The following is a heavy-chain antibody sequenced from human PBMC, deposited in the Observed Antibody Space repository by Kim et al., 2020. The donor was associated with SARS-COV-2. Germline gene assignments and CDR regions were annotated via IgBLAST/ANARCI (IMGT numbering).Heavy chain of an antibody. Sequence: PSLKSRVTMSVDTSKNQFSLKLSAVTAADTAVYYCARDLSDFWRGDYYYYGMDVWGQGTTVTVSS. D-gene: IGHD3-3*01. V-gene: IGHV4-4*07. J-gene: IGHJ6*02. CDR3: ARDLSDFWRGDYYYYGMDV.